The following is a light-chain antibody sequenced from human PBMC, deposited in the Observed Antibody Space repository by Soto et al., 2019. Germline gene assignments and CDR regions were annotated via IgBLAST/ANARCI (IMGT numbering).Light chain of an antibody. J-gene: IGKJ1*01. CDR2: GAS. CDR1: QTISSY. Sequence: DIQMTQSPSSLSASVGDRITITCRSSQTISSYLNWYQQKPGKPPKVXIYGASSLQTGVPSRFSGSGAGTDFTRTISSLQPEDVETDFCQQSYITTWTFGQGTKVDIK. CDR3: QQSYITTWT. V-gene: IGKV1-39*01.